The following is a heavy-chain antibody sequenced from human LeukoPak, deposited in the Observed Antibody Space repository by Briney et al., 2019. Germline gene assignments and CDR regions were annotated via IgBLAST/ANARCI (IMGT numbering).Heavy chain of an antibody. J-gene: IGHJ4*02. V-gene: IGHV3-30*18. D-gene: IGHD1-14*01. CDR3: AKADSARGVTLKTTIDY. Sequence: PGGSLRLSCAASGFTFRSYGMHWVRQAPGKGLDWVAVISYDGTNKYYADSVKGRFTISRDNSKNTLYLQMNSLRADDTAVYYCAKADSARGVTLKTTIDYWGQGTLVTVSS. CDR1: GFTFRSYG. CDR2: ISYDGTNK.